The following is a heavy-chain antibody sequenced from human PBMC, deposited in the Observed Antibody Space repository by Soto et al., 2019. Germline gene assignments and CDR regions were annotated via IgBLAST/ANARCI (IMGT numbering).Heavy chain of an antibody. CDR3: VRDDRWAFDF. D-gene: IGHD3-22*01. Sequence: EVHLVESGGGLVQQGGSLRVSCAASGFTFSNYAMNWVRQAPGKGLEWVSYISIGSGSIFYADSVKGRFTISRDDAKNSLYLQMNTLRDEDTAVYYCVRDDRWAFDFLGRGTMVTVSS. V-gene: IGHV3-48*02. CDR1: GFTFSNYA. J-gene: IGHJ3*01. CDR2: ISIGSGSI.